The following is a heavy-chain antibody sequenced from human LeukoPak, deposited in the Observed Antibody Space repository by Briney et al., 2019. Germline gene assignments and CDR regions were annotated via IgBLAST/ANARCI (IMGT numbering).Heavy chain of an antibody. J-gene: IGHJ4*02. V-gene: IGHV4-4*07. CDR1: GGSISSYY. CDR3: AREGGYDILTGYLTWVFDY. CDR2: IYTSGST. D-gene: IGHD3-9*01. Sequence: SETLSLTCTVSGGSISSYYWSWIRQPAGKGLEWIGRIYTSGSTNYNPSLKSRVTMSVDTSKNQFSLKLSSVTAADTAVYYCAREGGYDILTGYLTWVFDYWGQGTLVTVSS.